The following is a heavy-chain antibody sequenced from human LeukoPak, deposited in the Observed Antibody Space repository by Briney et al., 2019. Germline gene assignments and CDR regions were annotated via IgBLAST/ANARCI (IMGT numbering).Heavy chain of an antibody. V-gene: IGHV3-23*01. CDR1: GFTFSSYA. CDR2: ISGSGGST. J-gene: IGHJ5*02. Sequence: GGSLRLSCAASGFTFSSYAMSWVRQAPGKGLEWVSAISGSGGSTYYADSVKGRFTISRDNSKNTLYLQMNSLRAEDTAVYYYAEVPPYSSPYNWFDPWGQGTLVTVSS. CDR3: AEVPPYSSPYNWFDP. D-gene: IGHD6-13*01.